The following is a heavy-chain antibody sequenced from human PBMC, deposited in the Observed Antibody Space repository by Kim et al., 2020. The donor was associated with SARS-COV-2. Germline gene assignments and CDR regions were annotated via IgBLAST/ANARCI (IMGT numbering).Heavy chain of an antibody. V-gene: IGHV1-18*01. J-gene: IGHJ4*02. CDR1: GYTFTSYG. CDR3: VRDGDLPDY. D-gene: IGHD7-27*01. CDR2: ISPYNGNT. Sequence: ASVKVSCKASGYTFTSYGISWVRQAPGQGLEWMGWISPYNGNTKYAQKLQGRVTMSTDTFTTTAYMELRSLRSDDTAVYYCVRDGDLPDYWGQGTLVTVS.